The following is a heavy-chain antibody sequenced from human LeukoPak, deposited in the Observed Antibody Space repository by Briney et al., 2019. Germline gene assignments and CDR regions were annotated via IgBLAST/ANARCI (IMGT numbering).Heavy chain of an antibody. CDR3: ATGYYFGSGSYGYLDY. V-gene: IGHV3-53*01. D-gene: IGHD3-10*01. J-gene: IGHJ4*02. CDR2: IYSSGDA. Sequence: GGSLRLSCAASGFTFDDYGMSWVRQAPGKGLQWVALIYSSGDAYTADSVKGRFTISRDDSENTLYLQMDSLRAEDTAVYYCATGYYFGSGSYGYLDYWGQGTLVTVSS. CDR1: GFTFDDYG.